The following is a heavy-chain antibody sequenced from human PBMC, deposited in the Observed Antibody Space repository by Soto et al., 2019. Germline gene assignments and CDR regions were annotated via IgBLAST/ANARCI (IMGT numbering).Heavy chain of an antibody. V-gene: IGHV4-34*01. CDR3: ARGLVAAAGRYYYYYYGMDV. Sequence: SETLSLTCAVYGGSFSGYYWSWIRQPPGKGLEWIGEINHSGSTNYNPSLKSRVTISVDTSKNQFSLRLSSVTAADTAVYYCARGLVAAAGRYYYYYYGMDVWGQGTTVTVSS. CDR2: INHSGST. CDR1: GGSFSGYY. D-gene: IGHD6-13*01. J-gene: IGHJ6*02.